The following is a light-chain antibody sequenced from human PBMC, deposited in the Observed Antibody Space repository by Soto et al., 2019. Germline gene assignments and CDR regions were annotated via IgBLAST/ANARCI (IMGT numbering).Light chain of an antibody. CDR1: SSDVGGYNY. Sequence: QSALTQPRSVSGSPGQSVTISCTGTSSDVGGYNYVSWYQQHPGKAPKLMIYEVNKRPSGVPDRFSGSKSGNTASLTVSGLQAEDEADYYCSSYAGNDNFVFGTGTQLTVL. V-gene: IGLV2-11*01. J-gene: IGLJ7*01. CDR3: SSYAGNDNFV. CDR2: EVN.